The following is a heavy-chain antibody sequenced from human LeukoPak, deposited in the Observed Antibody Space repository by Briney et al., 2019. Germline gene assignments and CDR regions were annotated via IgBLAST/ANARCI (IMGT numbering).Heavy chain of an antibody. V-gene: IGHV3-66*02. CDR2: IYSGGST. Sequence: GGSLRLSCAASGFTVSRNYMSWVRQAPGKGLEWVSVIYSGGSTYYADSVKDRFTISRDNSKNTLYLQMNSLRAEDSAVYYCARGHYSSSSYYFDYWGQGTLVTVSS. CDR3: ARGHYSSSSYYFDY. J-gene: IGHJ4*02. D-gene: IGHD6-6*01. CDR1: GFTVSRNY.